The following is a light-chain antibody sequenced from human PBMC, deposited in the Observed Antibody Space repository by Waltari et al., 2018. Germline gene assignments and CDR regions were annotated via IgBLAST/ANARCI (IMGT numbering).Light chain of an antibody. CDR1: SSSLGPDAN. Sequence: QSVLTQPPSVSGDPGQSVTISCTGTSSSLGPDANDHSYQHRPGTAPKLLLFDVNDRPPGVADPFSGSKSGTSASLAITGLQAEDEADYYCQSCATGLSGSVFGGGTKLTVL. CDR2: DVN. J-gene: IGLJ3*02. V-gene: IGLV1-40*01. CDR3: QSCATGLSGSV.